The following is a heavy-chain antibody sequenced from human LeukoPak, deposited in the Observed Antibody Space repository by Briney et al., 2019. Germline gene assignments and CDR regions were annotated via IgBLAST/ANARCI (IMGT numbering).Heavy chain of an antibody. D-gene: IGHD4-11*01. CDR2: IYHSGST. Sequence: SETLSLTCAVSGGSISSGGYSWSWIRQPPGKGLEWIGYIYHSGSTYYNPSLKSRVTMSVDTSKNQVSLKLTSVTAADTAVYYCARAGTTGDFWGQGTLVTVSS. J-gene: IGHJ4*02. CDR3: ARAGTTGDF. CDR1: GGSISSGGYS. V-gene: IGHV4-30-2*01.